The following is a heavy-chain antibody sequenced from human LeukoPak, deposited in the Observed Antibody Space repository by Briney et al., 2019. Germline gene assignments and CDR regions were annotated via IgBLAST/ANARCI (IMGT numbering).Heavy chain of an antibody. V-gene: IGHV5-51*01. D-gene: IGHD3-10*01. CDR1: GYTFTSYW. CDR2: IYPGDSDT. CDR3: ARQTHFGYGSGSWNY. J-gene: IGHJ4*02. Sequence: KVSCKASGYTFTSYWIGWVRQMPGKGLEWMGIIYPGDSDTRYSPSFQGQVTISADKSISTAYLQWSSLKASDTAMYYCARQTHFGYGSGSWNYWGQGTLVTVSS.